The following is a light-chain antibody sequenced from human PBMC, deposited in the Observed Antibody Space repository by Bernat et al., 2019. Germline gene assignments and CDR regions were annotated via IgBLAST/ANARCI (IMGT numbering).Light chain of an antibody. CDR1: QGISSY. CDR2: AAS. J-gene: IGKJ4*01. Sequence: AIRMTQSPASFSASTGDRVTITLRASQGISSYLAWYQQKPGKAPKLLIYAASTLQSGVPSRFSGSGSGTDFTLTISCLQSEDFATYYCKQYYSYPLTFGGGIKVAIK. CDR3: KQYYSYPLT. V-gene: IGKV1-8*01.